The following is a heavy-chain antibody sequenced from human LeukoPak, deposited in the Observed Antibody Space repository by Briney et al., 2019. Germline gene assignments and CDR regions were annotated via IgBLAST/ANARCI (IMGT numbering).Heavy chain of an antibody. CDR2: IYTSGST. D-gene: IGHD3-3*01. J-gene: IGHJ4*02. CDR3: ARGGPYYDFWSGYLPFDY. V-gene: IGHV4-61*02. Sequence: SETLSLTCTVSGGSISSGSCYWSWIRQPAGKGLEWIGRIYTSGSTNYNPSLKSRVTISVDTSKNQFSLKLSSVTAADTAVYYCARGGPYYDFWSGYLPFDYWGQGTLVTVSS. CDR1: GGSISSGSCY.